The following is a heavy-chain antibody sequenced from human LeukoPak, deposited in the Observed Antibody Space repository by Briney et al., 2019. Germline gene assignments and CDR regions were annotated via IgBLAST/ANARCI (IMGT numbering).Heavy chain of an antibody. Sequence: NPSETLSLTCTVSGGSISSSSYYWGWIRQPPGKGLEWIGSIYYSGSTYYNPSLKSRVTISVDTSKNQFSLKLSSVTASDTAVYYCARGPRERLYYYYYYMDVWGKGTTVTVSS. D-gene: IGHD5-12*01. CDR1: GGSISSSSYY. V-gene: IGHV4-39*07. J-gene: IGHJ6*03. CDR2: IYYSGST. CDR3: ARGPRERLYYYYYYMDV.